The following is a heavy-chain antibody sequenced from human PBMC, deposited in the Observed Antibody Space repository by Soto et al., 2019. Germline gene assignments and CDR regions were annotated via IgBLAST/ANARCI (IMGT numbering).Heavy chain of an antibody. CDR2: IIPIFEKT. D-gene: IGHD1-1*01. CDR3: ARAGVDATGYDH. Sequence: QVQLVQSGAEVKKPGSSVKVSCKASGGTLNSYAFSWVRLAPGQGLEWMGGIIPIFEKTTYAQKFQGRVTITAHESTSTVHMELSSLRSEDTAMYFCARAGVDATGYDHWGQGTLVTVSS. CDR1: GGTLNSYA. V-gene: IGHV1-69*01. J-gene: IGHJ4*01.